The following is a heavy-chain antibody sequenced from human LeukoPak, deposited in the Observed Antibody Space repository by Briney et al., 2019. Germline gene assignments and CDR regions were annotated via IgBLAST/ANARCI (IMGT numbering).Heavy chain of an antibody. Sequence: GESLKISCKGSGYSFTTYWIGWVRQMPGKGLEWMGIIYPGDSDARYSPSFQGQVTISADKSISTAFLQWNSLKASDTAMYYCATPQVSGWNFDYWGQGTLVTVSS. CDR1: GYSFTTYW. D-gene: IGHD6-19*01. CDR2: IYPGDSDA. J-gene: IGHJ4*02. CDR3: ATPQVSGWNFDY. V-gene: IGHV5-51*01.